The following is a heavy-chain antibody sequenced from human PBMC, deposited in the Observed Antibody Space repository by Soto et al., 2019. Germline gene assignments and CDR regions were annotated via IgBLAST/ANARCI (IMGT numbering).Heavy chain of an antibody. CDR3: ARFADCSGGSCYFNYYYGMDV. CDR2: IWYDGSNK. Sequence: GGSLRLSCAASGFTFSSYGMHWVRQAPGKGLEWVAVIWYDGSNKYYADSVKGRITISRDNSKNTLYLQMNSLRAEDTVVYYCARFADCSGGSCYFNYYYGMDVWGQGTTVTVSS. V-gene: IGHV3-33*01. J-gene: IGHJ6*02. CDR1: GFTFSSYG. D-gene: IGHD2-15*01.